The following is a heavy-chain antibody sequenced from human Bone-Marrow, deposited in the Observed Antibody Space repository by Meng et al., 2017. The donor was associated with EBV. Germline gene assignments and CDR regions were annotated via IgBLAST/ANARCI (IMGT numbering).Heavy chain of an antibody. CDR3: ASESGRGFTPDY. D-gene: IGHD3-10*01. J-gene: IGHJ4*02. CDR1: GGTFSSDA. V-gene: IGHV1-69*01. Sequence: VPLGQCGGEGKKAGSSGKVSCKTSGGTFSSDAISWVRQAPGQGLVWLGGLIPMSGAPYYAQNFQGRVTITADESTSTHYMELSNLRSEDTAMYYCASESGRGFTPDYWGQGTLVTVSS. CDR2: LIPMSGAP.